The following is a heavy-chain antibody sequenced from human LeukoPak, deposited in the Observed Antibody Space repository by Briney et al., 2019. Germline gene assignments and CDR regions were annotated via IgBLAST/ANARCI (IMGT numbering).Heavy chain of an antibody. CDR3: ARDRDIVVVPAISY. CDR1: GFTFSSYC. D-gene: IGHD2-21*02. CDR2: IWYDGSNK. J-gene: IGHJ4*02. V-gene: IGHV3-33*01. Sequence: GRSLRLSCAASGFTFSSYCMHWVRQAPGKGLEWVAVIWYDGSNKYYADSVKGRFTISRDNSKNTLYLQMNSLSAEDTAVYYCARDRDIVVVPAISYWGQGTLVTVSS.